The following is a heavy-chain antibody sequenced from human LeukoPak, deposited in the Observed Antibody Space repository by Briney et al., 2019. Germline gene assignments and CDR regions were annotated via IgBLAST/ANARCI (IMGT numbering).Heavy chain of an antibody. V-gene: IGHV3-30-3*01. J-gene: IGHJ4*02. D-gene: IGHD3-16*01. CDR3: AKVWGLYYDYVWGSWPHDY. Sequence: PGRSLRLSCAASGFTFSSYAMHWVRQAPGKGLEWVAVISYDGGNKYYADSVKGRFTISRDNSKNTLYLQMNSLRAEDTAVYYCAKVWGLYYDYVWGSWPHDYWGQGTLVTVSS. CDR2: ISYDGGNK. CDR1: GFTFSSYA.